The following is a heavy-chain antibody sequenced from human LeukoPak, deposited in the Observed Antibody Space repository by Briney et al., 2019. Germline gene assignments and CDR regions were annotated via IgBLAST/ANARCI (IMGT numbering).Heavy chain of an antibody. J-gene: IGHJ6*02. D-gene: IGHD2-2*01. V-gene: IGHV1-58*01. Sequence: ASVKVSCKASGFTFTSSAVQWVRQARGQRLEWIGWIVVGSGNTNYAQKFQERVTITRDMSTSTAYMELSSLRSEDTAVYYCAARGIVVVPAGDGMDVWGQRTTVTVSS. CDR1: GFTFTSSA. CDR2: IVVGSGNT. CDR3: AARGIVVVPAGDGMDV.